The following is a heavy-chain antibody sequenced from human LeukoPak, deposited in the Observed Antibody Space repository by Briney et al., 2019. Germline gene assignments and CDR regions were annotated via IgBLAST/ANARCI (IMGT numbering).Heavy chain of an antibody. J-gene: IGHJ4*02. V-gene: IGHV3-11*05. CDR3: AKEAGYCGGDCYSPADY. CDR2: ISSSSSYT. Sequence: GGSLRLSCAASGFTFSDYYMSWIRQAPGKGLEWVSYISSSSSYTNYADSVKGRFTISRDNAKNSLYLQMNSLRAEDTAVYYCAKEAGYCGGDCYSPADYWGQGTLVTVSS. CDR1: GFTFSDYY. D-gene: IGHD2-21*02.